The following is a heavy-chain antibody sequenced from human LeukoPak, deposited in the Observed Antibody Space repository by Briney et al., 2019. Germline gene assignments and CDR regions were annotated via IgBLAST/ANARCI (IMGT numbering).Heavy chain of an antibody. Sequence: PSEALSLTCTVSGGSISSYYWSWIRQPPGKGLEWIGYIYYSGSTNYNPSLKSRVTISVDTSKNQFSLKLSSVTAADTAVYYCARVAPYGSTWYLDYWGQGTLVTVSS. CDR1: GGSISSYY. J-gene: IGHJ4*02. V-gene: IGHV4-59*01. CDR3: ARVAPYGSTWYLDY. D-gene: IGHD6-13*01. CDR2: IYYSGST.